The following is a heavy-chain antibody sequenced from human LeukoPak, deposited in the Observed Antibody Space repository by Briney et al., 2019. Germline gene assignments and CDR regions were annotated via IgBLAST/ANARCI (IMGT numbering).Heavy chain of an antibody. V-gene: IGHV3-23*01. D-gene: IGHD1-26*01. Sequence: GGSLRLSCVVSGFTFSNYAMSWVRQAPGKGLEWVSTISGSGGSTYYADSVKGRFTISRDHSKNTLYLQMNSLRAEDTAVYYCAKDLRERSYYYYGMDVWGQGTTVTVSS. J-gene: IGHJ6*02. CDR2: ISGSGGST. CDR1: GFTFSNYA. CDR3: AKDLRERSYYYYGMDV.